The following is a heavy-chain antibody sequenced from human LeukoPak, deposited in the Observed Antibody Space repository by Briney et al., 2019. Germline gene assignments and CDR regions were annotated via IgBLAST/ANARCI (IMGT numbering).Heavy chain of an antibody. Sequence: GGSLRLSCAASGFTFSSYAMSWVRQAPGKGLELVSAISGSGGSTYYADSVKGRFTISRDNSKNTLYLQMNSLRAEDTAVYYCAATRYYYDSSGYSNFDYWGQGTLVTVSS. J-gene: IGHJ4*01. D-gene: IGHD3-22*01. V-gene: IGHV3-23*01. CDR3: AATRYYYDSSGYSNFDY. CDR2: ISGSGGST. CDR1: GFTFSSYA.